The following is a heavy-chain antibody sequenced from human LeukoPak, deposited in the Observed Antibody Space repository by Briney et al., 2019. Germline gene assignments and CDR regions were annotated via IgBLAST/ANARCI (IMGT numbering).Heavy chain of an antibody. Sequence: PGGSLRLSCAASGFTFSSYAMSWVRQAPEKGMEWVSAISGSGGSTYYADSVKGRFTVSRDNSKNTLYLQMNSLRAEDTAVYYCAKGRGYSSGCADYWGQGTLVTVSS. V-gene: IGHV3-23*01. CDR3: AKGRGYSSGCADY. CDR1: GFTFSSYA. CDR2: ISGSGGST. D-gene: IGHD6-19*01. J-gene: IGHJ4*02.